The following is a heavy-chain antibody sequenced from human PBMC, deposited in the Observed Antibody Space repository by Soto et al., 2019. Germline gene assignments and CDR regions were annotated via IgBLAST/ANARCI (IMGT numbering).Heavy chain of an antibody. J-gene: IGHJ6*03. CDR1: GGSISSGSYY. CDR3: ARHDGGYCSGSSCNPSPTYYYHFYMDV. V-gene: IGHV4-39*01. CDR2: IYYNGNS. D-gene: IGHD2-15*01. Sequence: QLQLQESGPGLVKPSETLSLTCTVSGGSISSGSYYWGWIRQPPGKGLEWIGSIYYNGNSHYNPSLKSRVTISGDTSKNQFSLKLTSVTAADTAVYYCARHDGGYCSGSSCNPSPTYYYHFYMDVWGKGTTVTVSS.